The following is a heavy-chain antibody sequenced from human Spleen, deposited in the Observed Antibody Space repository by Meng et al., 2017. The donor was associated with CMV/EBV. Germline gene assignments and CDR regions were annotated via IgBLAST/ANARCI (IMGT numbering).Heavy chain of an antibody. CDR2: ISGSGDMT. CDR3: LATFGY. Sequence: GGSLRLSCAASGFAFSSDAMSWVRQAPGQGLEWVCSISGSGDMTFYADSVKGRFTISRDNFKNTLYLQLNNLRAGDTAVYYCLATFGYWGQGTLVTVSS. J-gene: IGHJ4*02. CDR1: GFAFSSDA. V-gene: IGHV3-23*01.